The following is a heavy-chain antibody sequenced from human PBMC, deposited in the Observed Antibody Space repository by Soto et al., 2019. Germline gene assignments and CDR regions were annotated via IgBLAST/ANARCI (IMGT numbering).Heavy chain of an antibody. Sequence: ASVKVSCKASGYTFTSYYMHWVRQAPGQGLEWMGIINPSGGSTSYAQKFQGRVTMTRDTSTSTVYMELSSLRSEDTAVYYCARADCSSTSCYYGXDVWGQGTTVTVSS. CDR2: INPSGGST. CDR3: ARADCSSTSCYYGXDV. CDR1: GYTFTSYY. V-gene: IGHV1-46*01. J-gene: IGHJ6*02. D-gene: IGHD2-2*01.